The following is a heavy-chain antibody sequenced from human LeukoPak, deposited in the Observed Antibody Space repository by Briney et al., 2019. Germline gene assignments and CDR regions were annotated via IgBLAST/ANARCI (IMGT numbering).Heavy chain of an antibody. Sequence: PSETLSLTCTVSGGSISSGGYFWSWIRQHPEKGLEWIGSIYYSGSTYYNPSLKSRVTISVDTSKNQFSLKLSSVTAADTAVYYCARKEYDFWSGKPFGWFDPWGQGTLVTVSS. CDR3: ARKEYDFWSGKPFGWFDP. D-gene: IGHD3-3*01. V-gene: IGHV4-39*07. CDR1: GGSISSGGYF. CDR2: IYYSGST. J-gene: IGHJ5*02.